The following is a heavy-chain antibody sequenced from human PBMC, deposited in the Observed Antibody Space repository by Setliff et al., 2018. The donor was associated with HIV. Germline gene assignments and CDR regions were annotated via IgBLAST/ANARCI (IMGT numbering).Heavy chain of an antibody. CDR2: IKPDGSSK. D-gene: IGHD5-12*01. V-gene: IGHV3-7*01. CDR1: GFTFSTFW. Sequence: ETLSLSCAASGFTFSTFWMGWVRQAPGKGREWVAHIKPDGSSKKYVDSVKGRFTMPRDNAKNSLYLQMNSLRAEDTAVYYCARGSGYDKGAYHYYYGMDVWGQGTTVTVSS. CDR3: ARGSGYDKGAYHYYYGMDV. J-gene: IGHJ6*02.